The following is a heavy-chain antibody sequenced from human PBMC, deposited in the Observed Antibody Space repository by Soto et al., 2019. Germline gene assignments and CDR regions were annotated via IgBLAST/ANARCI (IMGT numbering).Heavy chain of an antibody. D-gene: IGHD3-10*01. V-gene: IGHV1-3*01. J-gene: IGHJ4*02. CDR1: GYTFTSYA. CDR3: ARDSRALVRGVIRTPLSY. CDR2: INAGNGNT. Sequence: ASVKVSCKASGYTFTSYAMHLVRQAPGQRLEWMGWINAGNGNTKYSQKFQGRVTITRDTSASTAYMELSSLRSEDTAVYYCARDSRALVRGVIRTPLSYWGQGTLVTVSS.